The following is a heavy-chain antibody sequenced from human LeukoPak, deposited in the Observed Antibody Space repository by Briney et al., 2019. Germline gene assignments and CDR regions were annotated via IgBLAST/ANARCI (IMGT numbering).Heavy chain of an antibody. J-gene: IGHJ4*02. CDR3: AAWSLDSSGYSDC. CDR2: INPDSGGT. Sequence: ASVKVSCKASGYTFTGYYIHWVRQAPGQGLEWMGWINPDSGGTRYAQKFQGRVTITRDMSTSTAYMELSSLRSEDTAVYYCAAWSLDSSGYSDCWGQGTLVTVSS. D-gene: IGHD3-22*01. CDR1: GYTFTGYY. V-gene: IGHV1-2*02.